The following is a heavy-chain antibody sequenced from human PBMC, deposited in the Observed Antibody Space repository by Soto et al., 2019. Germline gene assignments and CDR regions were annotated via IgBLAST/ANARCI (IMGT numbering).Heavy chain of an antibody. Sequence: GGSLILSCAASGFIFSSYSMNWVRQAPGKGLEWVSYISSSSSTIYYADSVKGRFTISRDNGKNSLYLQMNSLRAEDTAVYYCARKSSGSYYPPDYYYYMDVWGKGTTVTVSS. V-gene: IGHV3-48*01. J-gene: IGHJ6*03. D-gene: IGHD3-10*01. CDR2: ISSSSSTI. CDR3: ARKSSGSYYPPDYYYYMDV. CDR1: GFIFSSYS.